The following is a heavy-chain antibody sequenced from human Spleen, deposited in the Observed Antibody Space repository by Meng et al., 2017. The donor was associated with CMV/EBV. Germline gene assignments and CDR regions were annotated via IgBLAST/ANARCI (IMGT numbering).Heavy chain of an antibody. Sequence: VRLVESGAGVKKPGSSVKVSCKASGGTFSSYAISWVRQAPGQGLEWMGGIIPIFGTANYAQKFQGRVTITADESTSTAYMELSSLRSEDTAVYYCARVRPNGSGSYHLWPWGQGTLVTVSS. CDR1: GGTFSSYA. CDR3: ARVRPNGSGSYHLWP. V-gene: IGHV1-69*12. D-gene: IGHD3-10*01. CDR2: IIPIFGTA. J-gene: IGHJ5*02.